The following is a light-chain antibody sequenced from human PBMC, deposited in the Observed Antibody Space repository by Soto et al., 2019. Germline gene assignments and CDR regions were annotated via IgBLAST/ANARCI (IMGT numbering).Light chain of an antibody. V-gene: IGKV1-12*01. CDR3: QQANSYPWT. Sequence: DIQMTLSPSSVSASVGDSVTITCRASQGVSDWVAWYQQKPGEAPKLLIYGSSSLLSGVPSRFSGTRSGTDFTLTISSLQPEDFATYYCQQANSYPWTFGQGTKVDIK. CDR2: GSS. CDR1: QGVSDW. J-gene: IGKJ1*01.